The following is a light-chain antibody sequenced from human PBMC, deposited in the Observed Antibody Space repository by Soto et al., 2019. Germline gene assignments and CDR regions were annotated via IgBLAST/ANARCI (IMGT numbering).Light chain of an antibody. Sequence: DIQMTQSPYSLSASVGDRVTITCRASQSISSYLNCYQQKPGKAPKLLIYAASSLQSGVPSRFSGSGSGTDFTRTISSLQPEDFATYYCPDTFGKGKKLEIK. V-gene: IGKV1-39*01. CDR2: AAS. CDR3: PDT. J-gene: IGKJ2*01. CDR1: QSISSY.